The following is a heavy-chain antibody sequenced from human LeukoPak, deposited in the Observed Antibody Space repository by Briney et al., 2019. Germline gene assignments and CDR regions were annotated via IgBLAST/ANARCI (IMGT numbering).Heavy chain of an antibody. J-gene: IGHJ4*02. D-gene: IGHD1-26*01. CDR1: GYTFIRNG. V-gene: IGHV1-18*01. Sequence: ASVKVSCKASGYTFIRNGISWVRQAPGQGLEWMGWISPYNENRKYLQKLRGRVTLSTDTSTSTAYMELRSLTSDDAAVYYCAREESIGRYQFLHDYWGQGTLVTVSS. CDR2: ISPYNENR. CDR3: AREESIGRYQFLHDY.